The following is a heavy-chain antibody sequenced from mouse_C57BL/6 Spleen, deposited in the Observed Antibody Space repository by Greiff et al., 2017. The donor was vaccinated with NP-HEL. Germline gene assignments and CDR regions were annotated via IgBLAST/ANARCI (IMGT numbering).Heavy chain of an antibody. CDR1: GYTFTDYE. J-gene: IGHJ4*01. CDR2: IDPETGGT. Sequence: VQLQQSGAELVRPGASVTLSCKASGYTFTDYEMHWVKQTPVHGLDWIGAIDPETGGTAYNQKFKGKAILTADKSSSTAYMELRSLTSEDAAVYYCTRPGVYAMDYWGQGTSVTVSS. CDR3: TRPGVYAMDY. V-gene: IGHV1-15*01.